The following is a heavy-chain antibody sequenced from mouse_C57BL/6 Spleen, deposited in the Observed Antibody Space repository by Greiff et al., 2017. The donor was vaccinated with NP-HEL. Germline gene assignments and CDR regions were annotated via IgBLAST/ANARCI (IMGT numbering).Heavy chain of an antibody. J-gene: IGHJ1*03. CDR1: GYTFTSYW. Sequence: QVQLQQPGAELVKPGASVKLSCKASGYTFTSYWMHWVKQRPGQGLEWIGMIHPNSGSTNYNEKFKSKATLTVDKSSSTAYMQLSSLTSEDSAVYYCAREVLYYYGSSYGYFDVWGTGTTVTVSS. V-gene: IGHV1-64*01. CDR3: AREVLYYYGSSYGYFDV. D-gene: IGHD1-1*01. CDR2: IHPNSGST.